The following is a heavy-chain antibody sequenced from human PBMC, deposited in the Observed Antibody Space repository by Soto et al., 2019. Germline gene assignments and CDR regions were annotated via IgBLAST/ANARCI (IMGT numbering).Heavy chain of an antibody. CDR2: TSYDGKS. V-gene: IGHV4-38-2*02. CDR1: GYLINSGYS. D-gene: IGHD3-22*01. Sequence: SETLSLTCKVSGYLINSGYSWGCIRQSPGKGLEWIGSTSYDGKSYYKPSLKSRVVMSVDLANNQFSLRLRSVTAADTAVYYCARDLSSGYQTFYFDYWGQGTPVTVSS. CDR3: ARDLSSGYQTFYFDY. J-gene: IGHJ4*01.